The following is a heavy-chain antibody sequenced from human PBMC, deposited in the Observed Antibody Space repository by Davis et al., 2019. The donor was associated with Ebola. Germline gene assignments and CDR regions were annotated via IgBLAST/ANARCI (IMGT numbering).Heavy chain of an antibody. V-gene: IGHV3-7*01. J-gene: IGHJ5*02. CDR2: IKEDGSEK. Sequence: GESLKISCVASGFTFSTYWMTWVRRAPGMGLEWVANIKEDGSEKRYVGSVKGRFTISRDNAKNSLYLQMSSLRAEDTAIYYCARVKCGSASCVNGDSFDPWGQGTLVTVSS. D-gene: IGHD2-2*01. CDR1: GFTFSTYW. CDR3: ARVKCGSASCVNGDSFDP.